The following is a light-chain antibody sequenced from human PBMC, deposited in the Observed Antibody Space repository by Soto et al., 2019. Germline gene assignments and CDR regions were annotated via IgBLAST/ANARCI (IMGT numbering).Light chain of an antibody. CDR2: EVS. CDR1: NMDVDAYKY. Sequence: QSSLSQPAAGTGAPRPSVTISCTTSNMDVDAYKYISWYRQHPGEAPKIIIYEVSNRPSGISNRFSGSKSGNTASLTISGLQTEDEAEYFCSKYTAKTYIFGSGTKVTVL. J-gene: IGLJ1*01. CDR3: SKYTAKTYI. V-gene: IGLV2-14*01.